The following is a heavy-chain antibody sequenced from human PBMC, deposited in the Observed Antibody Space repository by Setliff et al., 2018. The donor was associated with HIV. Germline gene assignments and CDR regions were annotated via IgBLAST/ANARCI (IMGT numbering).Heavy chain of an antibody. J-gene: IGHJ3*02. Sequence: GASVKVSCKVSGYTLSELSMHWVRQAPGEGLEWMGGFDPEDGETIYAEKFQGRVTMTEDTATETAYMELSSLRSEDTAVYYCANYYHSSGGFAFDTWGQGTMVTVSS. CDR2: FDPEDGET. CDR1: GYTLSELS. CDR3: ANYYHSSGGFAFDT. V-gene: IGHV1-24*01. D-gene: IGHD3-22*01.